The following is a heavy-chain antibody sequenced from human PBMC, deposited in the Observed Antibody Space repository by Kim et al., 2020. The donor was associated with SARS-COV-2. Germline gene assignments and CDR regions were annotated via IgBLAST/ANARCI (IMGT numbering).Heavy chain of an antibody. CDR3: ARASYRYSGSYGFDY. CDR2: INPSGGST. CDR1: GYTFTSYY. D-gene: IGHD1-26*01. J-gene: IGHJ4*02. Sequence: ASVKVSCKSSGYTFTSYYMHWVRQAPGQGLEWMGLINPSGGSTCYAHKFHGRVTMNRDTSTSTVYMELSSLSSEDTAVYYCARASYRYSGSYGFDYWGQGTLVTVSS. V-gene: IGHV1-46*01.